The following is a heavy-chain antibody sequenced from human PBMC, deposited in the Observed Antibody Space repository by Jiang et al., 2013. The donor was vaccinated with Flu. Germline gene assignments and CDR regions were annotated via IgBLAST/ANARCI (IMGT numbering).Heavy chain of an antibody. V-gene: IGHV4-59*08. Sequence: GLVKPSETLSLTCTVSGGSISSYYWSWIRQPPGKGLEWIGYIYYSGSTNYNPSLKSRVTISVDTSKNQFSLKLSSVTAADTAVYYCARHPRGGGDCCPEYFQHWGQGTLVTVSS. CDR1: GGSISSYY. D-gene: IGHD2-21*02. CDR3: ARHPRGGGDCCPEYFQH. CDR2: IYYSGST. J-gene: IGHJ1*01.